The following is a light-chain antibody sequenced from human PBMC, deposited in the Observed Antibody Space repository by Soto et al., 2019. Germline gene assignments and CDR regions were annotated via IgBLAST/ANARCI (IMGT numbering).Light chain of an antibody. V-gene: IGLV1-44*01. Sequence: QSALTQPPSAFGTPGQRVTISCSGSSSNIGSNTVNWYQQLPGTAPKLLIYSNNERPSGVPDRFSGSKSGTSASLAISGLQSEDEADFYCAAWDDSLNAYVIGTGTKVTVL. CDR3: AAWDDSLNAYV. CDR2: SNN. J-gene: IGLJ1*01. CDR1: SSNIGSNT.